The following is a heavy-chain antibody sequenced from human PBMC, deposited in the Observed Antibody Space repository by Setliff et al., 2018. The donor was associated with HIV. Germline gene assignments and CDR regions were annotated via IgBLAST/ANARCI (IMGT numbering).Heavy chain of an antibody. D-gene: IGHD1-26*01. Sequence: SETLSLTCSFSGPSIITTDYYWAWVRQPPGKGLEWIGPIYFSGSTYYNPSLKSRVTTSVDTSKNQFSLKLSSVTAADTAVYYCARRAGGGWFDPWGQGTLVTVSS. J-gene: IGHJ5*02. CDR1: GPSIITTDYY. CDR2: IYFSGST. CDR3: ARRAGGGWFDP. V-gene: IGHV4-39*07.